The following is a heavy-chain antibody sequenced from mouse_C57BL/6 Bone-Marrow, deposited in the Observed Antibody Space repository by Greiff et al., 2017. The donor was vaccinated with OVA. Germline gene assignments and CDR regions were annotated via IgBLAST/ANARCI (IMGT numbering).Heavy chain of an antibody. D-gene: IGHD2-4*01. CDR1: GFTFSSYA. CDR3: ARDRIYDDYDGFAY. V-gene: IGHV5-4*01. J-gene: IGHJ3*01. CDR2: LSDGGSYT. Sequence: DVHLVESGGGLVKPGGSLKLSCAASGFTFSSYAMSWVRQTPEKRLEWVATLSDGGSYTYYPDNVKGRFPISRDNAKNNLYLQMSHLKSEDTAMYYGARDRIYDDYDGFAYWGQGTLVTVSA.